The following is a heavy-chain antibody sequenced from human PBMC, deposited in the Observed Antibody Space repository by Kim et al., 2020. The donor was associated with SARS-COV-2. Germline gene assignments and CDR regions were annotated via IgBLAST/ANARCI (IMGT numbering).Heavy chain of an antibody. CDR1: GFTFSSYA. D-gene: IGHD2-15*01. CDR2: ISYDGSNK. CDR3: ARDPEVVVVAAINLRRYYGMDG. Sequence: GGSLRLSCAASGFTFSSYAMHWVRQAPGKGLEWVAAISYDGSNKYYADSVKGRFTISRDNSKNTLYLQMNSLRAEDTAVYYCARDPEVVVVAAINLRRYYGMDGWGQGTTVTLSS. V-gene: IGHV3-30*04. J-gene: IGHJ6*02.